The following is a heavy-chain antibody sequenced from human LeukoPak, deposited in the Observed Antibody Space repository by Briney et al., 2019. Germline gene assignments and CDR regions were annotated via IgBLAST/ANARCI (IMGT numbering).Heavy chain of an antibody. CDR2: IYYSGST. CDR3: ARDSGSGTYY. D-gene: IGHD6-25*01. J-gene: IGHJ4*02. Sequence: SETLSLTCTVSGGSISSYYWSWIRQTPGNGLEWIGHIYYSGSTNYNLSLKSRVTIAIGTSKNQFSLNLRSVTAADTAVYYCARDSGSGTYYWGQGTLVTVSS. V-gene: IGHV4-59*01. CDR1: GGSISSYY.